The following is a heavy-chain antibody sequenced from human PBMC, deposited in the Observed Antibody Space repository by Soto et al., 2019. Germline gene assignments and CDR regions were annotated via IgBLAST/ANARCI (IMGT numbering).Heavy chain of an antibody. CDR2: ISYTGYT. J-gene: IGHJ3*02. CDR1: GGPIRDDNFY. D-gene: IGHD3-9*01. V-gene: IGHV4-31*03. Sequence: QVQLQESGQGLVKPSQTLSLTCTVSGGPIRDDNFYWSFLRQRPGKGLEWTGYISYTGYTAYHPCLESRVFISLDPSNSQFSLTLNSVTAADTAVYYWARDLEGIVTGRGAFGSWGRGTLVTVSS. CDR3: ARDLEGIVTGRGAFGS.